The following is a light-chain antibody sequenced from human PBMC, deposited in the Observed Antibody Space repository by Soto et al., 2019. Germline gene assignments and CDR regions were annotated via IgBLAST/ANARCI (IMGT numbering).Light chain of an antibody. CDR3: QQRSSWPLT. CDR2: DAS. V-gene: IGKV3-11*01. CDR1: QSVNTY. J-gene: IGKJ4*01. Sequence: EIVLTQSPATLSLSPGERATLSCRASQSVNTYLGWYQQRPGQAPILLIYDASNRATGIPARFSGSWSGTDFTLTISSLDPEDFAVYYCQQRSSWPLTVGGGTKVEIK.